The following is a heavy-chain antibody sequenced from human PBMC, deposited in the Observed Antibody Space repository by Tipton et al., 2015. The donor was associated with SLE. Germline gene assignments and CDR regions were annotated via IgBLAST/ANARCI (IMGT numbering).Heavy chain of an antibody. CDR3: ARAAGSDYYGMDV. CDR2: IYYSGST. D-gene: IGHD6-19*01. V-gene: IGHV4-59*11. Sequence: TLSLTCTVSGGSISSHYWSWIQQPPGKGLEWIGYIYYSGSTNYNPSLKSRVTISVDTSKNQFSLKLSSVTAADTAVYYCARAAGSDYYGMDVWGQGTTVTVSS. J-gene: IGHJ6*02. CDR1: GGSISSHY.